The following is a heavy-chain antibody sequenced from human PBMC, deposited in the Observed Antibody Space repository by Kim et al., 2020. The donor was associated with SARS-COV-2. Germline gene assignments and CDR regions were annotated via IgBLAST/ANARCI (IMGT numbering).Heavy chain of an antibody. CDR1: GYSFTSYW. CDR2: IDPSDSYT. J-gene: IGHJ4*02. V-gene: IGHV5-10-1*01. Sequence: GESLKISCKGSGYSFTSYWISWVRQMPGKGLEWMGRIDPSDSYTNYSPSFQGHVTISADKSISTAYLQWSSLKASDTAMYYCARLRAVAGTPAAFDYWGQGTLVTVSS. CDR3: ARLRAVAGTPAAFDY. D-gene: IGHD6-19*01.